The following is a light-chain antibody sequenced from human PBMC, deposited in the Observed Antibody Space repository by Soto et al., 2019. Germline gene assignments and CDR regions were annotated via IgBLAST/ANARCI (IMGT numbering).Light chain of an antibody. J-gene: IGLJ1*01. CDR3: SSYTTSTAVV. CDR1: SSDVGGYNF. V-gene: IGLV2-14*03. CDR2: EVS. Sequence: QSVLTQPASVLGSPGQSITFPCTGTSSDVGGYNFVSWYQQHPGKAPKLMIYEVSSPPSGGSNRFSGSKSGNTASLTISGLQPKDEADYYCSSYTTSTAVVFGTWTKVTVL.